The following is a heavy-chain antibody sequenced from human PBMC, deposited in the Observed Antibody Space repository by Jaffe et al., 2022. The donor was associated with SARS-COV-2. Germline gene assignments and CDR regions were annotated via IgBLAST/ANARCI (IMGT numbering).Heavy chain of an antibody. Sequence: QITLKESGPTLVKPTQTLTLTCTFSGFSLSTSGVGVGWIRQPPGKALEWLALIYWDDDKRYSPSLKSRLTITKDTSKNQVVLTMTNMDPVDTATYYCAHTGDCSSTSCYGYYFDYWGQGTLVTVSS. D-gene: IGHD2-2*01. CDR2: IYWDDDK. CDR1: GFSLSTSGVG. V-gene: IGHV2-5*02. CDR3: AHTGDCSSTSCYGYYFDY. J-gene: IGHJ4*02.